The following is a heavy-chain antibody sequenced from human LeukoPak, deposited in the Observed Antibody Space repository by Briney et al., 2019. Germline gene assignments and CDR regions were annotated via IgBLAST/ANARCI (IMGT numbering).Heavy chain of an antibody. CDR2: INPNSGGT. J-gene: IGHJ4*02. D-gene: IGHD2-2*03. V-gene: IGHV1-2*02. Sequence: GASVKVSCKASGYTFTGYYMHWVRQAPGQGLEWMGWINPNSGGTNYAQKFQGRVTMTRDTSISTAYMELSRLRSDDTAMYYCAREGVGIVVVPAAEFDYWGQGTLVTVSS. CDR3: AREGVGIVVVPAAEFDY. CDR1: GYTFTGYY.